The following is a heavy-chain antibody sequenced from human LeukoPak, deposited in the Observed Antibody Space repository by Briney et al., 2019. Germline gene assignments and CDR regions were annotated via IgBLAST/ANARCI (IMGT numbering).Heavy chain of an antibody. D-gene: IGHD6-13*01. J-gene: IGHJ4*02. CDR2: IFYSGST. CDR1: GGSISSNIYY. V-gene: IGHV4-39*01. Sequence: PSETLSLTCTVSGGSISSNIYYWGWIRQPPGEGLEWIGNIFYSGSTYYSPSLKSRVSISADTSKNQFSLKLSSVTATDTAVYYCARQQQQLAASLDCWGQGTLVTVSS. CDR3: ARQQQQLAASLDC.